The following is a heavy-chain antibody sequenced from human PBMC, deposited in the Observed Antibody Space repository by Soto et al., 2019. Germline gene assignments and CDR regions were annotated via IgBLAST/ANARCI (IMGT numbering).Heavy chain of an antibody. CDR2: IDPSDSYT. V-gene: IGHV5-10-1*01. J-gene: IGHJ4*02. CDR1: GYSFTSYW. D-gene: IGHD5-12*01. CDR3: ARRRWLQPSDFDY. Sequence: GESLKISCKGSGYSFTSYWISWVRQMPGKGLEWMGRIDPSDSYTNYSPSFQGHVTISADKSISTAYLQRSSLKASDTAMYYCARRRWLQPSDFDYWGQGTLVTVSS.